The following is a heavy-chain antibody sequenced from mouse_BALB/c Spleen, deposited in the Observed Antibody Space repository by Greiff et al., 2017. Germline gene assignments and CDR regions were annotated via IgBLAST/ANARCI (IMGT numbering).Heavy chain of an antibody. Sequence: EVKLVESGPSLVKPSQTLSLTCSVTGDSITSGYWNWIRKFPGNKLEYMGYISYSGSTYYNPSLKSRISITRDTSKNQYYLQLNSVTTEDTATYYCARGGHYRYDVDYWGQGTTLTVSS. D-gene: IGHD2-14*01. CDR1: GDSITSGY. CDR2: ISYSGST. V-gene: IGHV3-8*02. J-gene: IGHJ2*01. CDR3: ARGGHYRYDVDY.